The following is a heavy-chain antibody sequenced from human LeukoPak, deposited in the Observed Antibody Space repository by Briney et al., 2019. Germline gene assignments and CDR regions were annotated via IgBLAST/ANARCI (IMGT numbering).Heavy chain of an antibody. CDR2: INPNSGGI. D-gene: IGHD3-10*01. CDR1: GYTFTGYY. J-gene: IGHJ4*02. Sequence: ASVKVSCKASGYTFTGYYMHWVRQAPGQGLEWMGRINPNSGGINYAQKFQGRVTMTRDTSISTAYMELSRLRSDDTAVYYCAREETSGGFDYWGQGTLVTVSS. V-gene: IGHV1-2*06. CDR3: AREETSGGFDY.